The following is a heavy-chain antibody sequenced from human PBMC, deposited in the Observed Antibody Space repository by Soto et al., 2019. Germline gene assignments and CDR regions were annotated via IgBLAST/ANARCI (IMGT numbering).Heavy chain of an antibody. CDR1: GGSISSGGYY. J-gene: IGHJ5*02. Sequence: SETLSLTCTVSGGSISSGGYYWSWIRQHPGKGLEWIGYIYYSGSTYYNPSLKSRVTISVDTPKNQFSLKLSSVTAADTAVYYCARDKYNWNYGGYWFDPWGQGTLVTVSS. CDR3: ARDKYNWNYGGYWFDP. V-gene: IGHV4-31*03. D-gene: IGHD1-7*01. CDR2: IYYSGST.